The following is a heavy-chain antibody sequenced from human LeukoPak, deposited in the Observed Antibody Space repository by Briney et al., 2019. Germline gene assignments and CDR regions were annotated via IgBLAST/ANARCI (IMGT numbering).Heavy chain of an antibody. Sequence: SETLSLTCAVYGGSFSGYYWSWIRQPPGKGLEWIGEINHSGSTNYNPSLKSRVTISVDTSKNQFSLKLSSVTAADTAVYYCARPSSDIWSGYSFNWFDPWGQGTLVTVSS. D-gene: IGHD3-3*01. V-gene: IGHV4-34*01. J-gene: IGHJ5*02. CDR1: GGSFSGYY. CDR3: ARPSSDIWSGYSFNWFDP. CDR2: INHSGST.